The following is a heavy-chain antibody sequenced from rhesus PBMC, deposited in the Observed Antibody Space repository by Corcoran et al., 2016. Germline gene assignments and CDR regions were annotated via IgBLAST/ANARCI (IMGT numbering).Heavy chain of an antibody. D-gene: IGHD3-16*01. V-gene: IGHV4S14*01. J-gene: IGHJ6*01. Sequence: QVQLQESGPGLVKPSETLSLTCAVSGYSISSGYYWGWFRQPPGKGLEWIGSIYGSGGSNYLNPSLKSRVTISTDTSKNQFSLKLSSVTAADTAVYYCAREDRYSGSYYPYGLDSWGQGVVVTVSS. CDR2: IYGSGGSN. CDR3: AREDRYSGSYYPYGLDS. CDR1: GYSISSGYY.